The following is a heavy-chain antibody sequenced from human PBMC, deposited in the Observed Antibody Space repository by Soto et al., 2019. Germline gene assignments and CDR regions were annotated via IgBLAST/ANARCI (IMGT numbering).Heavy chain of an antibody. D-gene: IGHD6-19*01. V-gene: IGHV3-9*01. Sequence: EVQLVESGGGLVQPGRSLRLSCAASGFTFDDYAMHWVRQAPGKGLEWVSGISWNSGSIGYADSVKGRFTISRDNAKNSLYLQMNSLRAEDTASYYCAKDYVAGNTYYYYGMDVWGQGTTVTVSS. CDR3: AKDYVAGNTYYYYGMDV. CDR1: GFTFDDYA. CDR2: ISWNSGSI. J-gene: IGHJ6*02.